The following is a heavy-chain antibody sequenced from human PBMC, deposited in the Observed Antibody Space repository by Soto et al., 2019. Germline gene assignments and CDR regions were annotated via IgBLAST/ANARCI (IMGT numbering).Heavy chain of an antibody. CDR2: IYPGDSDT. J-gene: IGHJ6*02. D-gene: IGHD3-10*01. Sequence: GESLKISCKGSGYSFTSYWIGWVRQMPGKGLEWMGIIYPGDSDTRYSPSFQGQVTISADKSISTAYLQWSSLKASDTAMYYCASGHYGSGSYYSVKYYYGMDVWGQGTTVTVSS. V-gene: IGHV5-51*01. CDR3: ASGHYGSGSYYSVKYYYGMDV. CDR1: GYSFTSYW.